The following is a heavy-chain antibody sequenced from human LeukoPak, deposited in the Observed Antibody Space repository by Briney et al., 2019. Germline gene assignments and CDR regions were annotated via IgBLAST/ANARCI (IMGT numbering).Heavy chain of an antibody. J-gene: IGHJ6*04. V-gene: IGHV3-23*01. D-gene: IGHD1-1*01. CDR3: AKGERRYYYYGMDV. Sequence: AGGSLRLSCAVSGLTFAAYAMTWVRQAPEKGLEWVSTISDSGGSTYYADSVKGRFTISRDNSKNTLYLQMNSLRAEDTAVYYCAKGERRYYYYGMDVWGKGTTVTVSS. CDR1: GLTFAAYA. CDR2: ISDSGGST.